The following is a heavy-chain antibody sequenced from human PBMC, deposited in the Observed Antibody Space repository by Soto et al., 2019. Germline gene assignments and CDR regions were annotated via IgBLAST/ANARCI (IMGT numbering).Heavy chain of an antibody. Sequence: QVQLQESGPGLVKPSETLSLTCTVSGGSINNHYWSWIRQPPGQGLEWIGYIYYSGSTNYNPSLTSRVTMSVDTSKNQFSLKLSSLTAADTGIWYCAMANWFFDYWGQGTLVTVAS. CDR3: AMANWFFDY. D-gene: IGHD7-27*01. V-gene: IGHV4-59*11. CDR1: GGSINNHY. CDR2: IYYSGST. J-gene: IGHJ4*02.